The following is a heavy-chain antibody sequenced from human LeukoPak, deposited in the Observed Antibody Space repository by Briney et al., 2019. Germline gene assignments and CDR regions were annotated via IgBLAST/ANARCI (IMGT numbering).Heavy chain of an antibody. Sequence: GASVKVSCKASGYTFTGYYMHWVRQAPGQGLEWMGWINPNSGGTNYAQKFQGRVTMTRDTSISTAYMELSRLRSDDTAVYYCARAMVRGVITLRFDYWGQGTLVTVSS. CDR2: INPNSGGT. CDR1: GYTFTGYY. D-gene: IGHD3-10*01. J-gene: IGHJ4*02. V-gene: IGHV1-2*02. CDR3: ARAMVRGVITLRFDY.